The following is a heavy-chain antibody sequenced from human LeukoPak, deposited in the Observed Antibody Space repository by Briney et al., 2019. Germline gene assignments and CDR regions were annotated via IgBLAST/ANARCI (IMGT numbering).Heavy chain of an antibody. CDR3: TTRGVISNFDY. CDR1: GFTFSNAW. Sequence: KPGGSLRLSCAASGFTFSNAWMNWVRQAPGKGLEWVVRIKSKTDGGTTDYAAPVKGRFTISRDDSKNTLYLQMNSLKTEDTAVYYCTTRGVISNFDYWGQGTLVTVSS. J-gene: IGHJ4*02. V-gene: IGHV3-15*07. CDR2: IKSKTDGGTT. D-gene: IGHD3-10*01.